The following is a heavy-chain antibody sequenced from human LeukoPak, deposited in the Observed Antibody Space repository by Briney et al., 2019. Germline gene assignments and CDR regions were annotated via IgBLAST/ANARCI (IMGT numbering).Heavy chain of an antibody. J-gene: IGHJ6*03. CDR1: GYTFTGYY. V-gene: IGHV1-2*02. CDR2: INPNNGGT. CDR3: ARDPVGYSSGRLSPWVGYYYYMDV. Sequence: GASVKVSCKASGYTFTGYYMHWVRQAPGQGLEWMGWINPNNGGTNYAQKFQGRVTMTRDTSISTAYMELSRLRSDDTAVYYCARDPVGYSSGRLSPWVGYYYYMDVWGKGTTVTVSS. D-gene: IGHD6-19*01.